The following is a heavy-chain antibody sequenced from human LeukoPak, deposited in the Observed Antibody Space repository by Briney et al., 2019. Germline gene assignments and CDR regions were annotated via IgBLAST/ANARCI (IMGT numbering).Heavy chain of an antibody. D-gene: IGHD4-23*01. J-gene: IGHJ4*02. V-gene: IGHV3-74*01. CDR1: GYIFRRYW. CDR2: IKSDGSSS. Sequence: GGSLRLSCAASGYIFRRYWMSWVRQAPGKGLVWVSRIKSDGSSSTYADSVKGRFTISRDNAKNSLYLQMNTLRAEDTAVYYCVRDLDLGGYSSFEYWGQGTLVTVSS. CDR3: VRDLDLGGYSSFEY.